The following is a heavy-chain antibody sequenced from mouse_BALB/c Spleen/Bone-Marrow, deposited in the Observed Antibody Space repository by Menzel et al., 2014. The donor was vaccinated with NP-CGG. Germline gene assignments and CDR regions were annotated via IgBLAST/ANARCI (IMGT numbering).Heavy chain of an antibody. CDR3: ARRGWDGYFDY. J-gene: IGHJ2*01. V-gene: IGHV5-6-2*01. CDR1: GFTFSSYY. CDR2: INSNGGST. D-gene: IGHD4-1*01. Sequence: EVKLMESGGGLVKLGGSLKLSCAASGFTFSSYYMSWVRQTPEKRLELVAAINSNGGSTYYPDTVKGRFTISRDSAKNTLYLQMSSLKSEDTALYYCARRGWDGYFDYWGQGTTLTVSS.